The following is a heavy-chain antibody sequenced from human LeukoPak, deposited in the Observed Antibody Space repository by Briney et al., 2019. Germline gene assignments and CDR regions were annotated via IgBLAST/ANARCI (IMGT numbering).Heavy chain of an antibody. CDR1: GYTFTRYY. Sequence: ASVKVSCKASGYTFTRYYMNWVRQAPGQGLEWMGIINPSGGSTNYAQKFQGRVTMTRDTSTSTIYMEVSSLRSEDTAVYYCATSFRAVDWFDPWGQGTLVTLSS. V-gene: IGHV1-46*01. D-gene: IGHD3-10*01. CDR2: INPSGGST. J-gene: IGHJ5*02. CDR3: ATSFRAVDWFDP.